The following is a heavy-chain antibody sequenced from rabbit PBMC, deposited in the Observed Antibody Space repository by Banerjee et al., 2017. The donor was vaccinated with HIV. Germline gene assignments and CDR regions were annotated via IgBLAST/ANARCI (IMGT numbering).Heavy chain of an antibody. Sequence: QEQLVESGGGLVQPGGSLKLSCKASGFDFSSYGVSWVRQAPGKGLEWIGYIDPVFGSTYYASWVNGRFTISSHNAQNTLYLQLNSLTAADTATYFCARGDYYSSAWGEGLNLWGPGTLVTVS. J-gene: IGHJ4*01. V-gene: IGHV1S47*01. D-gene: IGHD4-1*01. CDR1: GFDFSSYG. CDR2: IDPVFGST. CDR3: ARGDYYSSAWGEGLNL.